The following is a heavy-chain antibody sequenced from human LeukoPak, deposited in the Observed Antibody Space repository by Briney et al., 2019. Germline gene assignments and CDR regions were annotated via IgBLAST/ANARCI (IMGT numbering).Heavy chain of an antibody. Sequence: GGSLRLSCAASGFTFSSYCMSWVRQAPGKGLEWVAFIKHDGSEKYYADSVKGRFTISRDNAKNSLYLQMNSLRAEDTAVYYCARVPWSSVTILDYWGQGTLVTVSS. V-gene: IGHV3-7*01. CDR1: GFTFSSYC. D-gene: IGHD3-10*01. CDR2: IKHDGSEK. CDR3: ARVPWSSVTILDY. J-gene: IGHJ4*02.